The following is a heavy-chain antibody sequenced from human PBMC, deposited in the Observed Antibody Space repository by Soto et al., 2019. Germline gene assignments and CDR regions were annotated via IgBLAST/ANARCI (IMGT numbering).Heavy chain of an antibody. D-gene: IGHD3-10*01. V-gene: IGHV4-59*11. CDR3: GTGSYSSGIDD. J-gene: IGHJ4*02. CDR1: GGSISSHY. CDR2: IYYSGST. Sequence: SETLSLTCNPSGGSISSHYWSSIRQPPGRGLDWIGYIYYSGSTNSDTTLKRRVTISIDTPTNRFSLMLTSVSAADTAVYYCGTGSYSSGIDDWGKGSLVTVAS.